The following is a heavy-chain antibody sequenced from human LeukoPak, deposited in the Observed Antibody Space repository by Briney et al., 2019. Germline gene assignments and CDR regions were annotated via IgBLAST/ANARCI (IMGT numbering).Heavy chain of an antibody. V-gene: IGHV4-34*01. J-gene: IGHJ4*02. CDR1: GGSFSGYY. D-gene: IGHD2-15*01. Sequence: SETLSLTCAVYGGSFSGYYWSWIRQPPGKGLEWIWEINHSGSTNYNSSLKSRVTISVDTSKNQFSLKLSSVTAADTSVYYCASRPELAATPTYYFDYWGQGTLVTVPS. CDR2: INHSGST. CDR3: ASRPELAATPTYYFDY.